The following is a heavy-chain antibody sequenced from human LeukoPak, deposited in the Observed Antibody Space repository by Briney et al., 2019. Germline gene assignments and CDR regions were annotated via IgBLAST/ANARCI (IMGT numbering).Heavy chain of an antibody. CDR2: ISSRNGDDT. D-gene: IGHD3-22*01. Sequence: GGSLRLSCAASGFTFASHSMSWVRQAPGKGLEWVSSISSRNGDDTYYRDSVKGRFTISRDNFKNTLYLHMDSLRSEDTAVYYCASNFYYDSSGYYYVWGQGTLVTVSS. CDR3: ASNFYYDSSGYYYV. V-gene: IGHV3-23*01. CDR1: GFTFASHS. J-gene: IGHJ4*02.